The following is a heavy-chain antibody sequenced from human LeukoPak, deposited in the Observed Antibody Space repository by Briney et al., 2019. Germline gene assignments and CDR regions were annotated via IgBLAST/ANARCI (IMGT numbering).Heavy chain of an antibody. CDR3: SGTGFRYYYYGMDV. D-gene: IGHD2-8*02. CDR2: VFHTGST. Sequence: SETLSLTCTVSGGSISISYWSWIRQPPGKGLEWIGYVFHTGSTNYNPSLNSRVTISLDTSENQFSLRLTSVTAADTAVYYCSGTGFRYYYYGMDVWGQGTTVTVSS. CDR1: GGSISISY. J-gene: IGHJ6*02. V-gene: IGHV4-59*08.